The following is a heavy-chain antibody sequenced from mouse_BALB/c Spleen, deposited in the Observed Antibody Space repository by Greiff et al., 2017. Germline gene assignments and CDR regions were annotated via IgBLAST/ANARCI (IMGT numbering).Heavy chain of an antibody. J-gene: IGHJ3*01. Sequence: EVKLMESGPELVKPGASVKISCKTSGYTFTEYTMHWVKQSHGKSLEWIGGINPNNGGTSYNQKFKGKATLTVDKSSSTAYMELRSLTSEDSAVYYCAREDYYGSSYSWFAYWGQGTLVTVSA. CDR2: INPNNGGT. D-gene: IGHD1-1*01. CDR3: AREDYYGSSYSWFAY. CDR1: GYTFTEYT. V-gene: IGHV1-18*01.